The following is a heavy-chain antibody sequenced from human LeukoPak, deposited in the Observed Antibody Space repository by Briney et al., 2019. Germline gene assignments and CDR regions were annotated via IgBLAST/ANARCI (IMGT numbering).Heavy chain of an antibody. Sequence: PGGSLRLSCAASGFTFSSYSMNWVRQAPGKGLEWVSSISSSSSYIYYADSVKGRFTISRDNAKNSLYLQMNSLRAEDTAVYYCARARYSSGWYGDYWGQGTLVTVSS. V-gene: IGHV3-21*01. CDR2: ISSSSSYI. CDR3: ARARYSSGWYGDY. J-gene: IGHJ4*02. CDR1: GFTFSSYS. D-gene: IGHD6-19*01.